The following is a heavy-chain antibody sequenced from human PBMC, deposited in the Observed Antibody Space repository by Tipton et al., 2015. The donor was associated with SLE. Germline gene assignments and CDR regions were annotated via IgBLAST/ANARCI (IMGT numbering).Heavy chain of an antibody. V-gene: IGHV3-20*04. D-gene: IGHD2-15*01. CDR3: APHCSGGSCYPG. CDR1: GFTFSSHA. J-gene: IGHJ4*02. CDR2: INWNGGST. Sequence: SLRLSCAASGFTFSSHAMSWVRQAPGKGLEWVSGINWNGGSTGYADSVKGRFTISRDNAKNSLYLQMNSLRAEDTALYYCAPHCSGGSCYPGWGQGTLVTVSS.